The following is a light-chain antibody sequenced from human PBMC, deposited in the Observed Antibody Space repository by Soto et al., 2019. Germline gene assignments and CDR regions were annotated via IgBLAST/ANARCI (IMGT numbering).Light chain of an antibody. CDR1: QSVSSN. J-gene: IGKJ5*01. V-gene: IGKV3-15*01. CDR3: QQYRSSPPLT. Sequence: EIVMKQSPATLSVSPGERATLSCRASQSVSSNLAWYQQEPGQAPRLLIYGASTRATGIPARFSGSGSGTDFTLTISRLEPEDFAVYYCQQYRSSPPLTFGGGRRLEIK. CDR2: GAS.